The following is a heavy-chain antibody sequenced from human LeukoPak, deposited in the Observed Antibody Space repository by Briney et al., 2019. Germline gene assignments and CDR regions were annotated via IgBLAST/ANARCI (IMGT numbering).Heavy chain of an antibody. CDR2: IRGDGSKT. CDR3: AKEMATIRAFDF. J-gene: IGHJ3*01. CDR1: GFTFSSYW. V-gene: IGHV3-7*01. D-gene: IGHD5-24*01. Sequence: GGSLRLSCVASGFTFSSYWMAWVRQAPGKGLEWVANIRGDGSKTHYVDSVKGRFTISRDNAKNSLYLQLNSLRADDTALYYCAKEMATIRAFDFWGQGTMVTVSS.